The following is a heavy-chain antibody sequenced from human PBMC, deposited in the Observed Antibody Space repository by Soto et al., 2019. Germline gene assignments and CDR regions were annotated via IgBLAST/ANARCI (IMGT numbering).Heavy chain of an antibody. V-gene: IGHV6-1*01. D-gene: IGHD5-18*01. CDR2: TYYRSKWYN. J-gene: IGHJ4*02. Sequence: QLQLQLSGPGLLKPSQTLSLTCVISGDSVSRNSAAWNWIRQSPSRGLEWLGRTYYRSKWYNDYARSVESRMTLDADTSKNQVSLQLKSVTPEDTAVYYCVSERPHSYGRDFDDWGQGILVTVSS. CDR1: GDSVSRNSAA. CDR3: VSERPHSYGRDFDD.